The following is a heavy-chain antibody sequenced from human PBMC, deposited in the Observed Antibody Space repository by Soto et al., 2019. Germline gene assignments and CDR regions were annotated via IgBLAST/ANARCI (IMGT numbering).Heavy chain of an antibody. J-gene: IGHJ6*02. CDR2: ISGSGGST. V-gene: IGHV3-23*01. CDR3: AKGRSYYYYGADV. CDR1: GFTFSSYA. Sequence: GGFLRLSCAASGFTFSSYAMSWVRQAPGKGLEWVSAISGSGGSTYYADSVKGRFTISRDNSKSTLYLQMNSLRAEDTALYYCAKGRSYYYYGADVWGQGTTVTVSS.